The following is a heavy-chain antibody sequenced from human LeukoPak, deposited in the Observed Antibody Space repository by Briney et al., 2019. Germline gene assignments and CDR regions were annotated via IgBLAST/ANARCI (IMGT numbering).Heavy chain of an antibody. V-gene: IGHV3-48*01. D-gene: IGHD3-3*01. Sequence: GGSLRLSCAASGFTFSDYSMNWVRQAPGKGLEWVSYISGTYNTIYYADSLKGRFTISRDNAKNSLYLQLNSLRAEDTAVYYCARTRSGFYFDYWGQGTLVTVSS. CDR1: GFTFSDYS. J-gene: IGHJ4*02. CDR3: ARTRSGFYFDY. CDR2: ISGTYNTI.